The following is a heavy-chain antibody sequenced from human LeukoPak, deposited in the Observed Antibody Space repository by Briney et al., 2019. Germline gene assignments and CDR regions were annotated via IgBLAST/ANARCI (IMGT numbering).Heavy chain of an antibody. V-gene: IGHV1-8*02. D-gene: IGHD5-12*01. CDR2: MNPNSGNT. CDR1: GGTFSNYA. J-gene: IGHJ4*02. Sequence: ASVKVSCKASGGTFSNYAINWVRQATGQGLEWMGWMNPNSGNTDYAQEFRGRVTMTRNTSIGTAYMDLSSLTSEDTAVYYCARGDGYNGYGGVDYWGQGTLVTVSS. CDR3: ARGDGYNGYGGVDY.